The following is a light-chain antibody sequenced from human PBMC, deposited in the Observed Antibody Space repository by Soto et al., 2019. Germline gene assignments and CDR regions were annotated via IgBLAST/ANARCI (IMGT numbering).Light chain of an antibody. Sequence: QSALTQPASVSGSAGQSITISCSGTMRDVGAYNLVSWYQQHPGTAPKLIIYEVRNRPSGISSRFSGSRSGNTASLTISGLQSEDEADYYCSSYTDSSNYVFGTGTKVTVL. CDR3: SSYTDSSNYV. J-gene: IGLJ1*01. CDR1: MRDVGAYNL. V-gene: IGLV2-14*01. CDR2: EVR.